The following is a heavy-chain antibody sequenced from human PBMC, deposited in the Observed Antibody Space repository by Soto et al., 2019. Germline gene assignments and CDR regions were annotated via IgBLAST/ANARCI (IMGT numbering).Heavy chain of an antibody. Sequence: QVQLVESGGGVVQPGRSLRRSCAASGFTFSSYAMHWVRQAPGKGLEWVAVISYDGSNKYYADSVKGRFTISRDNSKNTLYLQMNSLRAEDTAVSYCARSDEDSSGCYAFDYRRQGTLVTVSS. CDR1: GFTFSSYA. J-gene: IGHJ4*02. V-gene: IGHV3-30-3*01. D-gene: IGHD6-19*01. CDR3: ARSDEDSSGCYAFDY. CDR2: ISYDGSNK.